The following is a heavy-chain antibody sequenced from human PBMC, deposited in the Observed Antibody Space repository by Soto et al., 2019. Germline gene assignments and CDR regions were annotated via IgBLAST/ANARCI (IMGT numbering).Heavy chain of an antibody. V-gene: IGHV4-34*01. CDR2: MSHSGGT. CDR3: ARVEWGTATTVVDAFDI. J-gene: IGHJ3*02. CDR1: GGSVSSGRYY. Sequence: QVQLQQWGAGLLKPSETLSRTCAVYGGSVSSGRYYWSWIRQTPGMGLEWIGEMSHSGGTHFNPSLKSRVTISVDTSKNQFSLKMSSVSAADTALYYCARVEWGTATTVVDAFDIWGPGTMVTVSS. D-gene: IGHD1-1*01.